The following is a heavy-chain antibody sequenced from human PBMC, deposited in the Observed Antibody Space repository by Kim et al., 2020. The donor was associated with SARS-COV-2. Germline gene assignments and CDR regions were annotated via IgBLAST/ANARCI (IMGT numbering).Heavy chain of an antibody. D-gene: IGHD3-3*01. J-gene: IGHJ5*02. CDR3: ASAVLYFFGVATEGGGWFDP. CDR1: GGTFSSYA. V-gene: IGHV1-69*13. CDR2: IIPIFGTA. Sequence: SVKVSCKASGGTFSSYAISWVRQAPGQGLEWMGGIIPIFGTANYAQKFQGRVTITADESTSTAYMELSSLRSEDTAVYYCASAVLYFFGVATEGGGWFDPWGQGTLVTVSS.